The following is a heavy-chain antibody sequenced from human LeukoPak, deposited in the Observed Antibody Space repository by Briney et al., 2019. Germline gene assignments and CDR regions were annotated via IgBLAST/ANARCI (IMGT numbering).Heavy chain of an antibody. J-gene: IGHJ4*02. V-gene: IGHV3-30*18. D-gene: IGHD4-17*01. CDR1: GFTFSSYG. CDR3: AKPKNGVYGDYIDY. Sequence: GGSLRLSCAASGFTFSSYGVHWVRQAPGKGLEWVAVISYDGSNKYYADSVKGRFTISRDNSKNTLYLQMNSLRAEDTAVYYCAKPKNGVYGDYIDYWGQGTLVTVSS. CDR2: ISYDGSNK.